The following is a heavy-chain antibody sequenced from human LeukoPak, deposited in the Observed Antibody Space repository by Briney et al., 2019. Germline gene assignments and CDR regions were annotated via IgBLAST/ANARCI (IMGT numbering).Heavy chain of an antibody. D-gene: IGHD3-10*01. CDR1: GYSITSGYY. CDR3: ASSLYGSGSYYNHYYYMDV. CDR2: IYHSGST. V-gene: IGHV4-38-2*02. Sequence: SETLSLTCTVSGYSITSGYYWGWIRQPPGKGLEWIGSIYHSGSTYYNPSLKSRVTISVDTSKNQFSLKLSSVTAADTAVYYCASSLYGSGSYYNHYYYMDVWGKGTTVTISS. J-gene: IGHJ6*03.